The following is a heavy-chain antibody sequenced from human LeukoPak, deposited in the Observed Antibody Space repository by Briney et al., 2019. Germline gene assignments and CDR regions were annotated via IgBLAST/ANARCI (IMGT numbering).Heavy chain of an antibody. CDR3: ARLDYYDSSGPNI. CDR2: IYPGDSDT. V-gene: IGHV5-51*01. Sequence: GGSLKISCKGSGYSFTSNWIGWVRQMPGKGLEWMGIIYPGDSDTRYSPSFQGQVTISADKSISTAYLQWSSLKASDTAMYYCARLDYYDSSGPNIWGQGTMVTVSS. J-gene: IGHJ3*02. CDR1: GYSFTSNW. D-gene: IGHD3-22*01.